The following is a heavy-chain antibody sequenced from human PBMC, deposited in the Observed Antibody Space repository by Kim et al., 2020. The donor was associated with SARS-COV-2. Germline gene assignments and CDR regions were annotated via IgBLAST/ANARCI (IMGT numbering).Heavy chain of an antibody. CDR3: VRSAYYPQYFQH. Sequence: YYADSVKGRFTISRDNSKNSLVLEMGSLRVEDSAIYFCVRSAYYPQYFQHWGQGTQVTVSP. V-gene: IGHV3-33*01. J-gene: IGHJ1*01. D-gene: IGHD3-22*01.